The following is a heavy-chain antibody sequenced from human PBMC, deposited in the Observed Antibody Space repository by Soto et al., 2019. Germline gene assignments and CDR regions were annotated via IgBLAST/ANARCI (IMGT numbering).Heavy chain of an antibody. J-gene: IGHJ5*02. CDR3: AKNPHYDFWSGSPNWFDP. V-gene: IGHV3-23*01. Sequence: GGSLRLSCAASGFTFSTYAMSWVRQSPGKGLEWVSSISGDGDNTYYADSVKGRFTISRDTSKNTLYLQMYSLRGEDTAVYYCAKNPHYDFWSGSPNWFDPWGQGTLVTVSS. CDR1: GFTFSTYA. CDR2: ISGDGDNT. D-gene: IGHD3-3*01.